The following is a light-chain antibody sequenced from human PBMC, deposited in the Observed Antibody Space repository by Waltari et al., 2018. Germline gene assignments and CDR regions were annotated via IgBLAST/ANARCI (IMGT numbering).Light chain of an antibody. CDR3: QQYSSSPLT. J-gene: IGKJ3*01. CDR2: GAS. V-gene: IGKV3-20*01. CDR1: QSVNNY. Sequence: EIVLTQSQGTLSLSPGERAPLSCRANQSVNNYLAWFQQKPGQAPRRLIHGASSRATGIPDRISGSGSGTDFTLTISGLEPQDFAVYYCQQYSSSPLTFGPGTKVDIK.